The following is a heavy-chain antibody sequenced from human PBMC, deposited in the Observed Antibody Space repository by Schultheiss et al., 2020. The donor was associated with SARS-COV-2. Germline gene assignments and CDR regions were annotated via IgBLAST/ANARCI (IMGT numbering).Heavy chain of an antibody. CDR1: GFTFSDYY. J-gene: IGHJ6*03. D-gene: IGHD2-2*01. CDR3: AKLVVPPRNYYYYYLDV. V-gene: IGHV3-11*03. Sequence: GGSLRLSCAASGFTFSDYYMTWIRQAPGKGLEWVSYISSGSNNTNYADSVKGRFTISRDNAKNSLYLEMNRLRAEDTAVYYCAKLVVPPRNYYYYYLDVWGKGTTVTVSS. CDR2: ISSGSNNT.